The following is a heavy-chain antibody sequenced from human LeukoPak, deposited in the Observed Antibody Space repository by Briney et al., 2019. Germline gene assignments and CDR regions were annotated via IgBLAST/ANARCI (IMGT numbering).Heavy chain of an antibody. D-gene: IGHD3-22*01. Sequence: GGSLRLSCGASGFTFSSYAMSWVRQAPAKGLEWVSGINDNGSTRFYAASVKGRFTSSRDNPKNTLYLQMNSLRAEDTAVYYCARDQGYYDSSGYYCAYWGQGTLVTVSS. CDR2: INDNGSTR. J-gene: IGHJ4*02. CDR1: GFTFSSYA. CDR3: ARDQGYYDSSGYYCAY. V-gene: IGHV3-23*01.